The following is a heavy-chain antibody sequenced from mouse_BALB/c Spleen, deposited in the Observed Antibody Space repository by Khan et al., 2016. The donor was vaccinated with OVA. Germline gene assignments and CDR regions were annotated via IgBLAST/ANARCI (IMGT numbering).Heavy chain of an antibody. Sequence: EVQLVESGPGLLKPSQSLSLTCTVSGYSITSDYVWYLIRQPPGNLLELMAIITYSGSTNYSPSLRSRIPITRDTSKNPFFLQLNSVTTKDTTTYYCASGGLLLRYPDYFDYWGQGTTLTVSS. J-gene: IGHJ2*01. D-gene: IGHD1-1*01. CDR2: ITYSGST. CDR3: ASGGLLLRYPDYFDY. V-gene: IGHV3-2*02. CDR1: GYSITSDYV.